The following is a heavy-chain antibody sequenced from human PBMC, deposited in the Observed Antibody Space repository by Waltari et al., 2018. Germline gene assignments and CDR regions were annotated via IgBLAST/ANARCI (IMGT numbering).Heavy chain of an antibody. CDR2: IYYSGST. CDR3: AGKGYYYYMDV. Sequence: QVQLQESGPGLVKPSETLSLTCTVSGGSISSYYWSWIRQPPGKGLEWLGYIYYSGSTNYNPSLKSRVTISVDTSKNQFSLKLSSVTAADTAVYYCAGKGYYYYMDVWGKGTTVTVSS. J-gene: IGHJ6*03. V-gene: IGHV4-59*01. CDR1: GGSISSYY.